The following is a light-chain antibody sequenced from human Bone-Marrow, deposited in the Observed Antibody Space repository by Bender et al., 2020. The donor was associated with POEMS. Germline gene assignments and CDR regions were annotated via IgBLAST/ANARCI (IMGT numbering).Light chain of an antibody. CDR2: GYN. Sequence: QSALTQPASVSGSPGQSITISCTGSSSDVGSYNLVTWYQHLPGTAPKLLIYGYNNRPSGVPDRFSGSKSGTSAFLAITGLQAEDEGDYYCQSYDNSLGGWVFGGGTKLTVL. CDR1: SSDVGSYNL. V-gene: IGLV1-40*01. J-gene: IGLJ3*02. CDR3: QSYDNSLGGWV.